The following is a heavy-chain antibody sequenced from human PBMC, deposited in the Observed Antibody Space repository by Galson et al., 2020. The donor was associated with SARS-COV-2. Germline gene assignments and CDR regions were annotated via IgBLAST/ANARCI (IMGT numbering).Heavy chain of an antibody. D-gene: IGHD5-18*01. CDR1: GFSLSTSGMC. J-gene: IGHJ4*02. CDR2: IDWDDDK. Sequence: SGPTLVKPTQTLTLTCTFSGFSLSTSGMCVSWIRQPPGKALEWLALIDWDDDKYYSTSLKTRLTISKDTSKNQVVLTMTNMDPVDTATYYCARITYSYGLLGPYYFDYWGQGTLVTVSS. CDR3: ARITYSYGLLGPYYFDY. V-gene: IGHV2-70*01.